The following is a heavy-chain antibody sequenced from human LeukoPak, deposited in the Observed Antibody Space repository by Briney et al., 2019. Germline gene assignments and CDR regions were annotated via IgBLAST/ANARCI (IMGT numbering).Heavy chain of an antibody. CDR2: IKDDGSEE. V-gene: IGHV3-7*01. CDR1: GFTFSPYW. CDR3: ARLAPFYGTGII. Sequence: PGGSLRLSCSASGFTFSPYWMTWVRQVPRKGLEWVATIKDDGSEEYYVDSVEGRFTISRDNAKKSLYPQMGSLRAEDTAVYYCARLAPFYGTGIIWGQGTVVTVSS. J-gene: IGHJ3*02. D-gene: IGHD3-10*01.